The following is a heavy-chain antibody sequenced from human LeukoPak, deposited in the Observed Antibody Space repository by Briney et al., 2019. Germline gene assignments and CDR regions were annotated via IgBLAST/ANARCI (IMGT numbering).Heavy chain of an antibody. J-gene: IGHJ3*01. CDR1: GDSISSGGYL. V-gene: IGHV4-31*03. CDR3: ARLTCTGSSCSGGGAFDV. CDR2: IYYNCVV. D-gene: IGHD2-2*01. Sequence: SETLSLTCSVSGDSISSGGYLWTWVRQKPGKGVEWLGYIYYNCVVYFTPSLQSRLTISFATSQKQFSLKMSSVTAADTAVYFCARLTCTGSSCSGGGAFDVWGQGTVVTVSS.